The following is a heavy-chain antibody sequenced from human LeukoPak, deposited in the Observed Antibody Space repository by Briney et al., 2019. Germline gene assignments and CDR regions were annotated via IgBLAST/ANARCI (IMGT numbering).Heavy chain of an antibody. CDR3: ARHRPRYNWNYVQFDP. J-gene: IGHJ5*02. CDR1: GYSFTSYW. V-gene: IGHV5-51*01. Sequence: LGESLKISCQGPGYSFTSYWIGWVRQMPGKGLEWMGIIYPGDSDVRYSPSFQGQVTISADKSISTAYLQWSSLKASDTAMYYCARHRPRYNWNYVQFDPWGQGTLVTVSS. CDR2: IYPGDSDV. D-gene: IGHD1-7*01.